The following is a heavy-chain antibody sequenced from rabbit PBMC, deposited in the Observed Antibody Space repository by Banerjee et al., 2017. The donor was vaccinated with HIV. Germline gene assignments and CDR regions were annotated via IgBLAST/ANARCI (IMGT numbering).Heavy chain of an antibody. J-gene: IGHJ4*01. Sequence: GGGLVKPGASLTLTCTASGFDLSSYHYMCWVRQAPGKGLEWIACINTSSGNTVYATWAKGRFTISKTSSTTVTLQMTSLTVADTATYFCVRDDAGSAYGFKLWGPGTLVTVS. V-gene: IGHV1S40*01. CDR2: INTSSGNT. CDR1: GFDLSSYHY. CDR3: VRDDAGSAYGFKL. D-gene: IGHD4-2*01.